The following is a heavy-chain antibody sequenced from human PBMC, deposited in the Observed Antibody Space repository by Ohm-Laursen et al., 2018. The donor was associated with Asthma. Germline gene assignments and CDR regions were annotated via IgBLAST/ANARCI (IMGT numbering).Heavy chain of an antibody. D-gene: IGHD4-17*01. CDR3: AKGPDDYGDYLDWYFDV. CDR1: GGSMSSYTYY. Sequence: SDTLSLTCSVSGGSMSSYTYYWGWVRQPPGKGLEWIGSIFYNGRNNYNPSLNSRVTISMDTSKNQFSLMLSSVTAADTAVYYCAKGPDDYGDYLDWYFDVWGRGTLVTVSS. CDR2: IFYNGRN. J-gene: IGHJ2*01. V-gene: IGHV4-39*01.